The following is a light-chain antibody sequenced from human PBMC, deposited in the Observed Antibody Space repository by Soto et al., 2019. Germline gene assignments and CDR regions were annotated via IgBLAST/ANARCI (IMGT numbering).Light chain of an antibody. CDR2: AAS. V-gene: IGKV1-12*01. J-gene: IGKJ4*01. CDR3: QQPNSFPRT. CDR1: QDISSW. Sequence: DIQVTQSPSSVSASVGDRVTITCRARQDISSWLAWYQQKPGKAPKLLIYAASSLQSGVPSRFRGSGSGTDCSLTITSLQPEDFASYYCQQPNSFPRTFGGGTKVEIK.